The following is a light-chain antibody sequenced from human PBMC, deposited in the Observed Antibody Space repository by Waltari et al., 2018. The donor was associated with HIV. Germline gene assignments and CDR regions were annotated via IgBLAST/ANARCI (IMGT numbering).Light chain of an antibody. CDR3: QSYDSSLSGSGV. CDR2: GNS. J-gene: IGLJ3*02. Sequence: QSVLTQPPSVSAAPGQRVTISCTGSSSNIGAGYDVHWYQQLPGTAPKLLIYGNSRRPSGVPDRFSGSKSGTAASLASTGLQAEDEADYYCQSYDSSLSGSGVFGGGTKLTVL. V-gene: IGLV1-40*01. CDR1: SSNIGAGYD.